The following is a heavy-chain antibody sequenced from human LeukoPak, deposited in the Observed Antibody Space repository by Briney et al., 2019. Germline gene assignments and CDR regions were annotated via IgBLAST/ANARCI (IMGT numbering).Heavy chain of an antibody. J-gene: IGHJ3*02. Sequence: GRSLRLSCAASGFTFSSYGMHWVRQAPGKGLEWVAVISYDGSNKNYADSGKGRFTISRDNSKNTLYLQMSSLRIEDTAVYYCAKNLLPSGVSSFEIWGQGTMVTVSS. CDR3: AKNLLPSGVSSFEI. CDR1: GFTFSSYG. V-gene: IGHV3-30*18. D-gene: IGHD2-15*01. CDR2: ISYDGSNK.